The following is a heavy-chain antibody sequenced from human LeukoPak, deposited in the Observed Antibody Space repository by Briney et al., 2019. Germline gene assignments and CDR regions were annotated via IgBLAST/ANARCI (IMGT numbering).Heavy chain of an antibody. CDR1: GYSISSGYY. CDR2: IYHRGST. CDR3: ASGVYYFDY. J-gene: IGHJ4*02. D-gene: IGHD2-8*01. V-gene: IGHV4-38-2*02. Sequence: SETLSLTCTVSGYSISSGYYWGWIRQPPGKGLEWIGSIYHRGSTYYNPSLKSRVTISVDTSKNQFSLKLSSVTAADTAVYYCASGVYYFDYWGQGTLVTVSS.